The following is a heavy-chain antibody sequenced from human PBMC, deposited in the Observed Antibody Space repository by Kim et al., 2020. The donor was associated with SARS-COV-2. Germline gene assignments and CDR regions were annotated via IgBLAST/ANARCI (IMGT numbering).Heavy chain of an antibody. J-gene: IGHJ3*02. V-gene: IGHV3-48*03. CDR3: ARVRSPYYFDSSGYYDAFAI. D-gene: IGHD3-22*01. Sequence: GGSLRLSCAASGFTFSSYEMNWVRQAPGKGLEWVSYISSSGGTIYYADSVKGRFTISRDSAKNSLYLQMNSLRAEDTAVFYCARVRSPYYFDSSGYYDAFAIWGQGTMVTVSS. CDR1: GFTFSSYE. CDR2: ISSSGGTI.